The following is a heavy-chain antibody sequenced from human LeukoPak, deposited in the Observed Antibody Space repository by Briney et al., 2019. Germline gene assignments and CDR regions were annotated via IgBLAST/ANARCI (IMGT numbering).Heavy chain of an antibody. CDR2: ISSGSSYI. J-gene: IGHJ4*02. D-gene: IGHD4-17*01. CDR3: ARDLSNDGDGEGFYFDY. V-gene: IGHV3-21*04. Sequence: GGSLRLSCAASGFTFSSYSMNWVRQAPGKGLEWVSSISSGSSYIYYADSVKGRFTISRDNAKNSLYLQMNSLRAEDTAVYYCARDLSNDGDGEGFYFDYWGQGTLVTVSS. CDR1: GFTFSSYS.